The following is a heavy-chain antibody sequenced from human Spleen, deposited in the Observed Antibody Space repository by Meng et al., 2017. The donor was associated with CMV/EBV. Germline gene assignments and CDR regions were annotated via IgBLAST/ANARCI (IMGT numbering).Heavy chain of an antibody. Sequence: GSLRLSCAVSGDSITSSSYYWDWIRQPPGKGLEWIGYIYYSGSTYYNPSLKSRVTISVDTSENQFSLKLTSVTAADTAVYYCAGASTSSASSRWFDPWGQGILVTVSS. CDR1: GDSITSSSYY. J-gene: IGHJ5*02. CDR3: AGASTSSASSRWFDP. CDR2: IYYSGST. V-gene: IGHV4-39*07. D-gene: IGHD5/OR15-5a*01.